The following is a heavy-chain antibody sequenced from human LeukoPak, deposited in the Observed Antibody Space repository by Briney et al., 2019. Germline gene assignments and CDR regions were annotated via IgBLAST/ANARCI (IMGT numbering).Heavy chain of an antibody. V-gene: IGHV3-23*01. Sequence: PGGSLGLSCAASGFTFSSYAMSWVRQAPGKGLEWVSAISGSGGSTYYADSVKGRFTISRDNSKNTLYLQMNSLRAEDTAVYYCATRDGTTGWFDPWGQGTLVTVSS. CDR3: ATRDGTTGWFDP. CDR2: ISGSGGST. J-gene: IGHJ5*02. D-gene: IGHD4-11*01. CDR1: GFTFSSYA.